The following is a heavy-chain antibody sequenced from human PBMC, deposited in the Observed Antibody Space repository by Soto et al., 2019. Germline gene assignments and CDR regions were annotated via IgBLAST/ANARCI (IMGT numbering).Heavy chain of an antibody. CDR2: IITDGSRT. CDR3: VREDAYHFDP. V-gene: IGHV3-74*01. J-gene: IGHJ5*02. D-gene: IGHD2-21*01. CDR1: GFIFSDYS. Sequence: PGGSLRLSCAASGFIFSDYSMHWVRQAPGMGLVSVSRIITDGSRTTYADFVKGRFTISRDNAENTLYLQMNSLGADDTAVYYCVREDAYHFDPWGQGTLVTVS.